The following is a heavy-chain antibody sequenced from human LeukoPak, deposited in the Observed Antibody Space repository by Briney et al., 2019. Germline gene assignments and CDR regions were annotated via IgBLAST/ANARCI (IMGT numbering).Heavy chain of an antibody. D-gene: IGHD5-24*01. CDR1: GFTFSSYS. V-gene: IGHV3-48*01. J-gene: IGHJ4*02. CDR2: ISSSSSTI. CDR3: ARVPSVEMATVNPFDY. Sequence: GGSLRLSCAASGFTFSSYSMNWVRQAPGKGLEWVSYISSSSSTIYYADSVKGRFTISRDNAKNSLYLQMNSLRAEDKAVYYCARVPSVEMATVNPFDYWGQGTLVTVSS.